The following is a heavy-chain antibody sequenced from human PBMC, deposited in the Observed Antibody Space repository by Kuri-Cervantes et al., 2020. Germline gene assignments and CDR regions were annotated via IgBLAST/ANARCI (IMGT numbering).Heavy chain of an antibody. V-gene: IGHV1-3*01. D-gene: IGHD6-19*01. CDR3: ARLSSGTDGGY. J-gene: IGHJ4*02. CDR2: INAGNGKT. CDR1: GYSFSTYA. Sequence: ASVKVSCKASGYSFSTYAMHWVRQAPGHRLEWMGWINAGNGKTKYSQNFEVRVNITRDTSASTVYMELNSLTSEDTAVYYCARLSSGTDGGYWGQGTLVTVSS.